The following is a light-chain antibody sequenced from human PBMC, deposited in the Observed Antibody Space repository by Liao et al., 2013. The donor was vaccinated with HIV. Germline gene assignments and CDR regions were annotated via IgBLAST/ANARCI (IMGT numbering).Light chain of an antibody. Sequence: SYELTQPPSVSVAPGKTARITCGGNNIGSKSVHWYLQKPGQAPVLVIYYDSDRPSGIPERFSGSSSGTTVTLTISGVQAEDEADYYCQSADSSGTPLFGGGTKLTVL. J-gene: IGLJ2*01. V-gene: IGLV3-21*01. CDR1: NIGSKS. CDR3: QSADSSGTPL. CDR2: YDS.